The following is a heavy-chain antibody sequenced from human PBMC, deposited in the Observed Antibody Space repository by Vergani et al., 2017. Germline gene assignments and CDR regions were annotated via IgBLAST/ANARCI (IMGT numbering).Heavy chain of an antibody. J-gene: IGHJ4*02. Sequence: EVQLLESGGGLVQPGGSLRLSCAASGFTFSSYAMSWVRQAPGKGLEWVSVIYSGGSSTYYADSVKGRFTISRDNSKNTLYLQMNSLRAEDTAVYYCARDEMVRGVIRSPFDYWGQGTLVTVSS. CDR2: IYSGGSST. CDR3: ARDEMVRGVIRSPFDY. D-gene: IGHD3-10*01. CDR1: GFTFSSYA. V-gene: IGHV3-23*03.